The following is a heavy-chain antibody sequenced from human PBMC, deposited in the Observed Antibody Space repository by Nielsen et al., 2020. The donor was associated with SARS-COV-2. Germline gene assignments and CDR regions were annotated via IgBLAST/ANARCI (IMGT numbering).Heavy chain of an antibody. CDR2: ISYDGSNK. V-gene: IGHV3-30*18. CDR3: AKNLYSYGRYYFDY. Sequence: GESLKISCAASGFTFSSYGMHWVRQAPGKGLEWVAVISYDGSNKYYADSVKGRFTISRDNSKNTLYLQMNSLRAEDTVVYYCAKNLYSYGRYYFDYWGQGTLVTVSS. J-gene: IGHJ4*02. CDR1: GFTFSSYG. D-gene: IGHD5-18*01.